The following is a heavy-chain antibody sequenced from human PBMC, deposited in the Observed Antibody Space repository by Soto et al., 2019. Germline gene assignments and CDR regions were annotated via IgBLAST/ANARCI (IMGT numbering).Heavy chain of an antibody. CDR3: LINCVVVWLSVFID. J-gene: IGHJ1*01. CDR1: GFTFSNYA. Sequence: EVHLLESGAGLLQPGGSLRLSCAASGFTFSNYAMSWDRQAPGKGLEWVSGISGGVGSSYYADSVKGRFTISRANSKPTWQPQLYRRRAEGTAVYYCLINCVVVWLSVFIDWGQGSLVSVSS. D-gene: IGHD2-21*01. V-gene: IGHV3-23*01. CDR2: ISGGVGSS.